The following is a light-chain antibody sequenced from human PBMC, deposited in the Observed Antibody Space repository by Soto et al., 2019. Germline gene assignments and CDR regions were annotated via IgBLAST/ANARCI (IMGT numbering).Light chain of an antibody. CDR3: CSYAGSSTLL. V-gene: IGLV2-23*01. CDR2: EGS. Sequence: QSALTQPASVSGSPGQSITISCTGTSSDVGSHNLVSWYQQHPGKAPKLMIYEGSKRPSGVSNRFSGSKSGNTASLTISGLQAEDEADYYCCSYAGSSTLLFGGGTKLTVL. J-gene: IGLJ2*01. CDR1: SSDVGSHNL.